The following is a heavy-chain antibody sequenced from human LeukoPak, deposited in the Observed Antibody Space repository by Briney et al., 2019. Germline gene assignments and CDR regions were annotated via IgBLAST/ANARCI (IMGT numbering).Heavy chain of an antibody. Sequence: GGSLRLSCLTSGFTFSTNAMSWVRQAPGKGLEWISGISGSGASTYYADSVTGRFTISRDNSRNTLYLQMNSLRAEDTAVYYCARDLFDSSGNNDAFDIWGQGTMVTVSS. D-gene: IGHD3-22*01. CDR1: GFTFSTNA. CDR3: ARDLFDSSGNNDAFDI. CDR2: ISGSGAST. J-gene: IGHJ3*02. V-gene: IGHV3-23*01.